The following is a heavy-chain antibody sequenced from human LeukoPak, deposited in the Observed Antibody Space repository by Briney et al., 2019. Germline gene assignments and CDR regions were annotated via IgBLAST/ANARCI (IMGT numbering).Heavy chain of an antibody. CDR1: GGTFSSYA. J-gene: IGHJ4*02. D-gene: IGHD3-10*01. CDR2: IIPIFGTA. CDR3: ARDSPYGSGSLDY. Sequence: SVKVSCKASGGTFSSYAISWVRQAPGQGLEWMGGIIPIFGTANYAQKFQGRVTITADESTSTAYMELSSLRSEDTAVYYCARDSPYGSGSLDYWGQGTLDTVSS. V-gene: IGHV1-69*13.